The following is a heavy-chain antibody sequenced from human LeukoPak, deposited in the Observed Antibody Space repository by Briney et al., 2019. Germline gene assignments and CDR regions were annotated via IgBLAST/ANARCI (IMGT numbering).Heavy chain of an antibody. CDR2: ISAYKGNT. Sequence: GASVKVSCKASGYTFTSYGISWVRQAPGQGLEWMGWISAYKGNTNYAQNLQGRVTMTTDTSTSTAYMELRSLRSDDTAVYYCARDGLRTPHYYGMDVWGQGTTVTVSS. V-gene: IGHV1-18*01. J-gene: IGHJ6*02. CDR3: ARDGLRTPHYYGMDV. D-gene: IGHD3/OR15-3a*01. CDR1: GYTFTSYG.